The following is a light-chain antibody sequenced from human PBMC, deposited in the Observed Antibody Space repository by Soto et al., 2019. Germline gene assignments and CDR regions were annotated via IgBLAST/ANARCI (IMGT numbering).Light chain of an antibody. CDR2: DAS. CDR3: QHYHNLPMYT. CDR1: QDIGIY. Sequence: DIQLAQSPSSLSASVGDRVTFTCQANQDIGIYLSWYQHKPGKAPKLLVYDASFLQTGVPSRFSASGSGTDFTFTITSLQAEDTATYFCQHYHNLPMYTFGQGTRLEI. V-gene: IGKV1-33*01. J-gene: IGKJ2*01.